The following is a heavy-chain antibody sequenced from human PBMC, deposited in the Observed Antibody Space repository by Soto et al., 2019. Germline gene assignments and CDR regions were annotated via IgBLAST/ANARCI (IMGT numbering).Heavy chain of an antibody. D-gene: IGHD2-21*01. J-gene: IGHJ6*02. Sequence: EVQLVESGGTLVQPGGSLRLSCAASGFTFSTYWMNWVRQAPGKGLVWLAGVRGDGAIIKYANSVKGRFTISRDNAKNTMYLQMTSLRVDDPSVYYCTRLSGDHFGFFYHGMDVWGQGTTVTVSS. CDR3: TRLSGDHFGFFYHGMDV. V-gene: IGHV3-74*01. CDR1: GFTFSTYW. CDR2: VRGDGAII.